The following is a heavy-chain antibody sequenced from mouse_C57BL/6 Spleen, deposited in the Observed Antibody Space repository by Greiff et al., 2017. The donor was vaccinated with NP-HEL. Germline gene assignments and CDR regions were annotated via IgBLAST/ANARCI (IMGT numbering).Heavy chain of an antibody. CDR2: ISDGGSYT. Sequence: DVKLVESGGGLVKPGGSLKLSCAASGFTFSSYAMSWVRQTPEKRLEWVATISDGGSYTYYPDNVKGRFTISRDNAKNNLYLQMSHLKSEDTAMYYCARIYGSSYDYFDYWGQGTTLTVSS. CDR1: GFTFSSYA. V-gene: IGHV5-4*03. D-gene: IGHD1-1*01. J-gene: IGHJ2*01. CDR3: ARIYGSSYDYFDY.